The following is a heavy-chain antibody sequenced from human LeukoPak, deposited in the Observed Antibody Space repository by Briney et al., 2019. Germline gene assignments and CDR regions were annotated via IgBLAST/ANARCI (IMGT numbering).Heavy chain of an antibody. Sequence: SETLSLTCAVYGGSFSGYYWSWIRQPPGKGLEWIGEINHSGSTNYNPSLKSRVTISVGTSKNQFSLKLSSVTAADTAVYYCARVRLRRGNFDYWGQGTLVTVSS. CDR1: GGSFSGYY. CDR3: ARVRLRRGNFDY. J-gene: IGHJ4*02. V-gene: IGHV4-34*01. D-gene: IGHD5-12*01. CDR2: INHSGST.